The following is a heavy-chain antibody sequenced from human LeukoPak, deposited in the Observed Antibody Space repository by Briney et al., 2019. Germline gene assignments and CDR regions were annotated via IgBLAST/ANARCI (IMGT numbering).Heavy chain of an antibody. CDR3: ARQYYDFWSGYKDHYYYYMDV. CDR1: GFTFSSYG. D-gene: IGHD3-3*01. Sequence: PGGSLRLSCAASGFTFSSYGMHWVRQAPGKGLERVAFIRYDGSNKYYADSVKGRFTISRDNSKNTLYLQMNSLSAEDTAVYYCARQYYDFWSGYKDHYYYYMDVWGKGTTVTVSS. J-gene: IGHJ6*03. CDR2: IRYDGSNK. V-gene: IGHV3-30*02.